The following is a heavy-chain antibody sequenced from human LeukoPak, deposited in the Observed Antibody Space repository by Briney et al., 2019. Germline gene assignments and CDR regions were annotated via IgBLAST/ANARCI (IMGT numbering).Heavy chain of an antibody. CDR1: GFSFSSYG. V-gene: IGHV3-30*02. J-gene: IGHJ4*02. CDR2: IQYDASNK. CDR3: ARVVDGQLDY. Sequence: GGSLRLSCVASGFSFSSYGMHWVRQAPGKGLEWVTFIQYDASNKYYADSVKGRFTISRDNSKNTLYLQMNSLRAEDTAVYYCARVVDGQLDYWGQGTLVTVSS. D-gene: IGHD6-13*01.